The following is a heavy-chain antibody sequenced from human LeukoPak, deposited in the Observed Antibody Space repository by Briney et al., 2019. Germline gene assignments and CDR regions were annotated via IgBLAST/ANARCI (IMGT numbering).Heavy chain of an antibody. Sequence: PSETLSLTCTVSGGSISSSKYYWGWIRQPPGKGLEWIGTIFNNGGTHYNPSLKSRVTITVDTSKNQFSLNLSTVTAADTPIYYCATPSYSSSWGTIDVWGQGTMVTISS. V-gene: IGHV4-39*01. CDR1: GGSISSSKYY. J-gene: IGHJ3*01. CDR3: ATPSYSSSWGTIDV. CDR2: IFNNGGT. D-gene: IGHD6-13*01.